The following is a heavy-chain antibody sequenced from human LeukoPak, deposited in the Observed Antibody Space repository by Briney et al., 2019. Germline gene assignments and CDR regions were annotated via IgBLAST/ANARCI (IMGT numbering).Heavy chain of an antibody. Sequence: ASVKVSCKASGYTFTGYYIHWVRQAPGQGLEWMGWINPNSGGTNYAQKFQGGVTMTRDTSISTVYMELSSLRSEDTAVYYCARGSPAYCGGDCYLDYWGQGTLVTVSS. D-gene: IGHD2-21*02. V-gene: IGHV1-2*02. CDR2: INPNSGGT. J-gene: IGHJ4*02. CDR3: ARGSPAYCGGDCYLDY. CDR1: GYTFTGYY.